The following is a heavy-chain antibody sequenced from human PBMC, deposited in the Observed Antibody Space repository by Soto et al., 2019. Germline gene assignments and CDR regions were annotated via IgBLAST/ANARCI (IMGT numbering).Heavy chain of an antibody. CDR1: GGTFSSYA. CDR3: SRDRRPGITGTFDY. J-gene: IGHJ4*02. V-gene: IGHV1-69*01. CDR2: IIPIFGTA. D-gene: IGHD1-20*01. Sequence: QVQLVQSGAEVKKPGSSVKVSCKASGGTFSSYAISWVRQAPGQGLEWMGGIIPIFGTANYAQKFQGRVTITADESTSTGYMGLGSLRSEDTAVYYCSRDRRPGITGTFDYWGQGTLVTVFS.